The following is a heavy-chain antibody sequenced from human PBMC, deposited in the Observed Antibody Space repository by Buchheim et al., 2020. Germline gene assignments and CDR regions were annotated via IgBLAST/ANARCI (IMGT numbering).Heavy chain of an antibody. CDR1: GGSLSGYY. Sequence: QVQLRQWGAGLLKPSETLSLTCAVYGGSLSGYYWTWIRQSPEKGLEWIGEINHSGNTNYNPSLKSRVSISLDTSKREVSLKLTSATAADTAVYYCARLLWCSYGCYHYFDYWGQGTL. V-gene: IGHV4-34*01. D-gene: IGHD2-2*01. CDR3: ARLLWCSYGCYHYFDY. J-gene: IGHJ4*02. CDR2: INHSGNT.